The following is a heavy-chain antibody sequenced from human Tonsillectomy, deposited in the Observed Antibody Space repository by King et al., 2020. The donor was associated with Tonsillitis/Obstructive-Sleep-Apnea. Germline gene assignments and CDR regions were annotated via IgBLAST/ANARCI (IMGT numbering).Heavy chain of an antibody. Sequence: VQLVESGGGLVQPGGSLRLSCAASGFTFSRYCMHWVRQAPGKGLVWVSRINSSGGCTNYADSVKGRFTISRDNAKNTLYLQMNSLRAEDTAVYYCARRAPRDRPIDHWGQGTLVTVSS. V-gene: IGHV3-74*01. J-gene: IGHJ4*01. CDR2: INSSGGCT. CDR1: GFTFSRYC. D-gene: IGHD6-6*01. CDR3: ARRAPRDRPIDH.